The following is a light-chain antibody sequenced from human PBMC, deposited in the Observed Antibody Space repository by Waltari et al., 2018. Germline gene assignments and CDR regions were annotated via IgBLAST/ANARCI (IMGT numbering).Light chain of an antibody. CDR1: QSVSSN. Sequence: EIVMTQSPATLSVSPGERATLSCRASQSVSSNLAWYQQKPGQAPRLLIYGASTRATGIPARFSGSGSGTEFTLTISILQSEDFAVYYCQQYNNWPPYTFGQWTKLEIK. V-gene: IGKV3-15*01. CDR3: QQYNNWPPYT. CDR2: GAS. J-gene: IGKJ2*01.